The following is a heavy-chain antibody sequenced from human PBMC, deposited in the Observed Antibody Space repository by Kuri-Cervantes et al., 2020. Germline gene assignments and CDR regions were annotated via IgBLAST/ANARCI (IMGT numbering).Heavy chain of an antibody. CDR2: ISSSSSTI. V-gene: IGHV3-48*04. CDR3: ARVRGIPYYDSSGYDAFDI. J-gene: IGHJ3*02. Sequence: GESLKISCAASGFTFSSYSMNWVRQAPGKGLEWVSYISSSSSTIYYADSVKGRFTISRDNAKNTLYLQMNSLRAEDTAVYYCARVRGIPYYDSSGYDAFDIWGQGTMVTVSS. CDR1: GFTFSSYS. D-gene: IGHD3-22*01.